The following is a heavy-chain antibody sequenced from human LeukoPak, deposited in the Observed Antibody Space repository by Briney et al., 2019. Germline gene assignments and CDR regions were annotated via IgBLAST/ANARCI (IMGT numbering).Heavy chain of an antibody. J-gene: IGHJ4*02. Sequence: SETLSLTRTVSGGSVSSGSYYWSWIRQPPGKGLEWIGEINHSGSTNYNPSLKSRVTISVDTSKNQFSLKLSSVTAADTAVYYCARRTYSNYVLDYWGQGTLVTVSS. CDR3: ARRTYSNYVLDY. CDR1: GGSVSSGSYY. D-gene: IGHD4-4*01. V-gene: IGHV4-39*07. CDR2: INHSGST.